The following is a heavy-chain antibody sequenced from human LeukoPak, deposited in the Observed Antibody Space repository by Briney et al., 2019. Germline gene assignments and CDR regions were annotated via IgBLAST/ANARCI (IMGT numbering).Heavy chain of an antibody. V-gene: IGHV4-39*07. CDR2: IYYSGST. J-gene: IGHJ4*02. Sequence: PSETLSLTCTVSGGSISSSSYYWGWIRQPPGKGLEWIGSIYYSGSTYYNPSLKSRVTISVDTSKNQFSLKLSSVTAADTAVYYCARDHVVVVTAMGFDYWGQGTLVTVSS. D-gene: IGHD2-21*02. CDR3: ARDHVVVVTAMGFDY. CDR1: GGSISSSSYY.